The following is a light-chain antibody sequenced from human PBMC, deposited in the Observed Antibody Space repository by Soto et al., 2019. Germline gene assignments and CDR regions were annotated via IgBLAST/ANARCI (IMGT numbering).Light chain of an antibody. CDR3: QQYGSSPHT. V-gene: IGKV3-20*01. CDR2: GAS. Sequence: EIVLTQSPGTLYLSPGERATLSCRASQSVSSSYLAWYQHKPGQAPRLLIYGASSRATGIPDRFSGSGSGTDFTLTISRLEPEYFAVYYCQQYGSSPHTFGQGTKLEIK. CDR1: QSVSSSY. J-gene: IGKJ2*01.